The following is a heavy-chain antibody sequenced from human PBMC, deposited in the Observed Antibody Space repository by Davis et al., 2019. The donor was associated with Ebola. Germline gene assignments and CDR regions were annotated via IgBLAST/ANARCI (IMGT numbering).Heavy chain of an antibody. CDR3: ARDLDWSFDS. V-gene: IGHV3-9*01. CDR1: GFTFSTYW. J-gene: IGHJ4*02. CDR2: ISWNSGSI. Sequence: SLKISCAASGFTFSTYWMHWVRQAPGKGLEWVSGISWNSGSIGYADSVKGRFTISRDNAKNSLYLQMNSLRAEDTAVYYCARDLDWSFDSWGQGTLVTVSS. D-gene: IGHD1-1*01.